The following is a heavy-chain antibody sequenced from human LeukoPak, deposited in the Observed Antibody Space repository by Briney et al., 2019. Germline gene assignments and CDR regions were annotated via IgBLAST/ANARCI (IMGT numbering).Heavy chain of an antibody. CDR1: GFTFSSYA. D-gene: IGHD3-22*01. J-gene: IGHJ4*02. V-gene: IGHV3-23*01. CDR3: AKDQRNYYYDSSGYDY. Sequence: PGGSLRLSCAASGFTFSSYAMSWVRQAPGKGLEWVSAISGSGGSTYYADSVKGRFTISRDNSKNTLYLQMNSLRAEDTAVYYCAKDQRNYYYDSSGYDYWGQGTLVTVSS. CDR2: ISGSGGST.